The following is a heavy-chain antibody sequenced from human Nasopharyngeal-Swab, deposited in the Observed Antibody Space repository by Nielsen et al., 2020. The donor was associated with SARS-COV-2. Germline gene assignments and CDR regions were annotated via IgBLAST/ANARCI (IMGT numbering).Heavy chain of an antibody. V-gene: IGHV4-34*01. D-gene: IGHD4-11*01. CDR1: GGSFSDHY. J-gene: IGHJ6*03. CDR3: ARDRADYHISYYYYYMDV. Sequence: SQTLSLTCGVYGGSFSDHYWSWIRQPPGKGLEWIGEINHSGSTNYNPSLKSRVTMSVDTSKNQFSLNLSSVTATDTPVYYCARDRADYHISYYYYYMDVWGKGTTVAVSS. CDR2: INHSGST.